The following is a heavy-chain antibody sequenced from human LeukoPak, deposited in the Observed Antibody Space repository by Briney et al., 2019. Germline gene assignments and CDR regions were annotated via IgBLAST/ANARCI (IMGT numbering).Heavy chain of an antibody. V-gene: IGHV4-59*01. CDR2: IYDSGTT. CDR3: ARVSWFPGTSYYYMDV. J-gene: IGHJ6*03. CDR1: GGSISSYY. Sequence: SETLSLTCTVSGGSISSYYWSWIRQPPGKGLEWFGYIYDSGTTNYNPSLKSRVTISVDTSKNQFSLKLSSVTAADTAVYFCARVSWFPGTSYYYMDVWGKGTTVTVSS. D-gene: IGHD1-1*01.